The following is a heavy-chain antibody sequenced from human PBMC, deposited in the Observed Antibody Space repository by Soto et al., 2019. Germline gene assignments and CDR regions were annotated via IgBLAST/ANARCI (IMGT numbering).Heavy chain of an antibody. CDR2: MHHSGST. CDR1: GRAFSAHS. CDR3: ARGIISTYYFDS. D-gene: IGHD3-16*01. Sequence: SETLSLPCATYGRAFSAHSWSWFRQPPGKGLEWIGEMHHSGSTDYNPSLKSRVSISLDTSKNQFSLRLSSVTAADTAVYYCARGIISTYYFDSWGPGTLVTVS. V-gene: IGHV4-34*01. J-gene: IGHJ4*02.